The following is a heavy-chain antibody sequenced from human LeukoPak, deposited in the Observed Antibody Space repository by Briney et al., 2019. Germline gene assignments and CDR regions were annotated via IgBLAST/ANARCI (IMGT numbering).Heavy chain of an antibody. V-gene: IGHV3-23*01. CDR2: ISGSGANT. Sequence: GGSLRLSCAASGFTFSSYAMSWVRQAPGKGLEWVSAISGSGANTYYADSVKGRFTISRDNSKNTLSLQMNSLRAEDTAVYYCARDSAVAGTEYFQHWGQGTLVTVSS. D-gene: IGHD6-19*01. CDR3: ARDSAVAGTEYFQH. CDR1: GFTFSSYA. J-gene: IGHJ1*01.